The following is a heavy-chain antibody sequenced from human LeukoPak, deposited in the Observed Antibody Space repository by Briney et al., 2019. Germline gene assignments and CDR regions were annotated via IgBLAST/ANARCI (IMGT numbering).Heavy chain of an antibody. CDR1: GFTFSRYS. CDR3: ARLGPYSDYGDY. D-gene: IGHD4-11*01. J-gene: IGHJ4*02. V-gene: IGHV3-53*01. CDR2: IYSGGST. Sequence: GGSLRLSCAPSGFTFSRYSMNWVRQAPGKGLEWVSVIYSGGSTYYADSVKGRFTISRDTSKNTLYLQMNSLRAEDTAVYYCARLGPYSDYGDYWGQGTLVTVSS.